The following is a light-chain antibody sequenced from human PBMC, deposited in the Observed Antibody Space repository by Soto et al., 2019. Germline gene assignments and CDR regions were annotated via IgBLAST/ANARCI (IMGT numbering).Light chain of an antibody. CDR1: QGISSW. V-gene: IGKV1-12*01. Sequence: DIQMTQSPSSGSASVGDRVRIRCGASQGISSWLAWYQQHPPKAPKLLTYAASSFQSGVPPRFSGSASATAFTLTISSLQPEDFAIYYCQQANSFPLTFGGGTKVDI. CDR3: QQANSFPLT. CDR2: AAS. J-gene: IGKJ4*01.